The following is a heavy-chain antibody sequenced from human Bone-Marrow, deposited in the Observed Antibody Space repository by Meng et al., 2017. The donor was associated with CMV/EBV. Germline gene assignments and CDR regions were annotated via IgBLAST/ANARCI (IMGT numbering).Heavy chain of an antibody. CDR2: INPSGGST. D-gene: IGHD2-8*01. CDR1: GYTFTGHY. CDR3: ARVYLVLLDI. J-gene: IGHJ3*02. V-gene: IGHV1-46*01. Sequence: ASVKVSCKASGYTFTGHYMHWVRQAPGQGLEWMGIINPSGGSTSYAQKFQGRVTITADKSTSTAYMELRSLRSDDTAVYYCARVYLVLLDIWGQGTMVTVSS.